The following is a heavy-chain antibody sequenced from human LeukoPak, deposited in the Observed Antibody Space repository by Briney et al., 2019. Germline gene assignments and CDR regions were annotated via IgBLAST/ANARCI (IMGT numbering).Heavy chain of an antibody. J-gene: IGHJ4*02. CDR3: ARAPTSYYYFDY. D-gene: IGHD1-26*01. CDR2: IYSDGRT. Sequence: PGGSLRLSCAASGFTVSNTYMSWVRQAPGKGLEWVSIIYSDGRTYYADFVKGRFTISRDNSKNTMYLQMNSLRAEDTAVYYCARAPTSYYYFDYWGQGTLVTVSS. CDR1: GFTVSNTY. V-gene: IGHV3-53*01.